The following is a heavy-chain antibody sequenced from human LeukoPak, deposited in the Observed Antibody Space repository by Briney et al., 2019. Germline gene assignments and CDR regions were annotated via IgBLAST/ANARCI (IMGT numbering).Heavy chain of an antibody. D-gene: IGHD3-16*01. CDR1: GGSISSSNFY. V-gene: IGHV4-39*07. CDR2: IYYSGST. CDR3: AREGGGCDY. J-gene: IGHJ4*02. Sequence: SETLSLTCTVSGGSISSSNFYWGWIRQPPGKGLEWIGSIYYSGSTYYNPSLKSRVSISVDTSKNQFSLKLTSVTAADTAVYYCAREGGGCDYWGQGTLVTVSS.